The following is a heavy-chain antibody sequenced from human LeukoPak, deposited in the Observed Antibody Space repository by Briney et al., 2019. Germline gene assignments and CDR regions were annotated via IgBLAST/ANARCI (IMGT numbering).Heavy chain of an antibody. Sequence: PGGSLRLSCAASGLIFSTYSMTWVRQAPGKGVEWVAGISASEYTYYGDSVKGRFTISRDNSKNTLYLQLNNLRDEDTAIYYCAKDGGLGGVPVDVFDIWGQGTMVTVSS. CDR2: ISASEYT. V-gene: IGHV3-23*01. J-gene: IGHJ3*02. CDR3: AKDGGLGGVPVDVFDI. D-gene: IGHD3-16*01. CDR1: GLIFSTYS.